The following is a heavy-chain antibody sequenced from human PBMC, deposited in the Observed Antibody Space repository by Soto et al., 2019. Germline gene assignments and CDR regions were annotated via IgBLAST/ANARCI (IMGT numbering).Heavy chain of an antibody. J-gene: IGHJ6*02. CDR2: IIPIFGTA. CDR1: GGTFSSYA. V-gene: IGHV1-69*01. D-gene: IGHD6-6*01. Sequence: QVQLVQSGAEVKKPGSSVKVSCKASGGTFSSYAITWVRQAPGQGLEWMGRIIPIFGTANYQQKFQGRVTITADESTSTAYMELSSLRSEDTAVYYCARNEYSTTFYYYGMDVWGQGTTVTVSS. CDR3: ARNEYSTTFYYYGMDV.